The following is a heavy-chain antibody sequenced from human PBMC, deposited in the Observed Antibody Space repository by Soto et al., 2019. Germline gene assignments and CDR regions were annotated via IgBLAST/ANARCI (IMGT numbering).Heavy chain of an antibody. CDR3: VREDGVVGASSAFDS. D-gene: IGHD1-26*01. J-gene: IGHJ4*02. CDR1: VFALTTYT. V-gene: IGHV3-21*01. CDR2: INGRSNYK. Sequence: PWWSLRLSCLASVFALTTYTMNWFRQGPGTGLEWVSSINGRSNYKYYSDSVKGRFTVSRDNAQNSLFLQMSRLGPEDTAVYYCVREDGVVGASSAFDSWGQGTLVTVSS.